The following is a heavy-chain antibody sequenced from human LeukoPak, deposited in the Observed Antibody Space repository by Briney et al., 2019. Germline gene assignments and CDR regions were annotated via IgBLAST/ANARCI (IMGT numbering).Heavy chain of an antibody. Sequence: GGSLRLSCAASGFTFSSYPMICVRQCPEGGLEGGSSICGTGGSTSYADALKGRFTISRDNSKNTLYLQMNSRTPKHTAVYYCAKECGRHYDDLAFDIWGQGTMVTVSS. CDR3: AKECGRHYDDLAFDI. J-gene: IGHJ3*02. CDR1: GFTFSSYP. CDR2: ICGTGGST. D-gene: IGHD3-22*01. V-gene: IGHV3-23*01.